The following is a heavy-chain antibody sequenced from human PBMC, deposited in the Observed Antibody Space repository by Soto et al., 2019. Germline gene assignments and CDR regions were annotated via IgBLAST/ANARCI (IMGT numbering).Heavy chain of an antibody. CDR1: GGSIRRYS. V-gene: IGHV4-59*01. D-gene: IGHD2-21*02. CDR2: LYNTGST. CDR3: ARDLWGYCGTDCYPLDV. J-gene: IGHJ6*02. Sequence: ETLSPTCTVSGGSIRRYSWSWIRQPPGKGLEWIGYLYNTGSTIYNPSLESRVTISVDTSKNQFSLILNSVTAADTAVYYCARDLWGYCGTDCYPLDVWGPGSTVTVS.